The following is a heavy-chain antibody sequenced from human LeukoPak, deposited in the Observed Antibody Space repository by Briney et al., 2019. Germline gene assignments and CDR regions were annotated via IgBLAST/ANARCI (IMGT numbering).Heavy chain of an antibody. CDR3: ARDRANYYFDY. D-gene: IGHD3-10*01. CDR1: GFTFSNYG. J-gene: IGHJ4*02. Sequence: GGSLRLSCAASGFTFSNYGMNWVRQAPGKGLEWVSYISGTRSTIYSESVKGRFTISRDNAKNSVYLQMNSLRDEDTAMYYCARDRANYYFDYWGQGTLVTVSS. CDR2: ISGTRSTI. V-gene: IGHV3-48*02.